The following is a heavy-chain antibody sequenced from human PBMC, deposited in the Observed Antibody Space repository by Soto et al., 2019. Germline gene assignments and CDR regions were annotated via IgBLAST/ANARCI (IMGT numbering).Heavy chain of an antibody. V-gene: IGHV3-30*18. CDR2: ISKDGSTT. CDR1: GFTFSAYG. Sequence: QVQLVESGGGVVQPGRSLRLSCAASGFTFSAYGMHWVRQAPGKGLEWVAVISKDGSTTYDVDSVKGRFTISRDSSKNTLYLQVNSIRTEDTAVYYCAKETHSSGYGSYFDYWGQGTLVTVSS. D-gene: IGHD3-22*01. J-gene: IGHJ4*02. CDR3: AKETHSSGYGSYFDY.